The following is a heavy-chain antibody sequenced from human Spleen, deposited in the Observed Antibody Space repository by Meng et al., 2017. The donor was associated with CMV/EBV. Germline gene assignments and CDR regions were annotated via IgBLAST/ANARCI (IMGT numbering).Heavy chain of an antibody. Sequence: VQLVQSGAEAKKPGSSVTVSCTASGGTFSTYSINWVRQAPGRRLEWMGGIIPIVGIAEYEQKFQGSVTITADKSTNTEYMELSSLRSDDTAVYDCATVAECNGVSCYFDYWGPGTLVTVSS. D-gene: IGHD2-8*01. CDR2: IIPIVGIA. CDR1: GGTFSTYS. CDR3: ATVAECNGVSCYFDY. J-gene: IGHJ4*02. V-gene: IGHV1-69*10.